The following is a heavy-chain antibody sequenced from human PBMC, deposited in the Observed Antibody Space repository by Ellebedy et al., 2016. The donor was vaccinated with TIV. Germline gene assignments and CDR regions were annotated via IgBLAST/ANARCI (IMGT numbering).Heavy chain of an antibody. D-gene: IGHD6-25*01. CDR3: ARFVAAHGYDY. J-gene: IGHJ4*02. V-gene: IGHV4-59*01. CDR1: GGSTSGYY. Sequence: MPSETLSLTCTVSGGSTSGYYWGWIRQPPGKGLEWIGYMYFSGGTNSNPSLKSRVTISVDTSNNLFSLTLDSVTAADTAVYYCARFVAAHGYDYWGQGTLVTVSS. CDR2: MYFSGGT.